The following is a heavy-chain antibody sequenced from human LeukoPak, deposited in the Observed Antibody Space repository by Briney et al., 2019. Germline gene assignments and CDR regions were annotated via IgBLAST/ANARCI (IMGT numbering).Heavy chain of an antibody. CDR2: IAGGDDR. CDR3: ARDVTTGTTEFDY. Sequence: PGGSLRLSCAASGFTVSSNYMSWVRQAPGKGLEWVAGIAGGDDRFYADSVKGRFSISRDNSKNTVDLQMNSLRVEDTAVYYCARDVTTGTTEFDYWGQGTLVTVSS. D-gene: IGHD1-1*01. J-gene: IGHJ4*02. V-gene: IGHV3-53*01. CDR1: GFTVSSNY.